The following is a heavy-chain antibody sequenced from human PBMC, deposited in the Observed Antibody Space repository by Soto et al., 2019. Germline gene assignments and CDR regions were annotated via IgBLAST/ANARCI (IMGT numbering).Heavy chain of an antibody. V-gene: IGHV1-18*01. D-gene: IGHD1-1*01. Sequence: QVHLVQSGAEVKKPGASVKVSCKASGYTFTSYGITWVRQAPGQGLEWMGWISAHNGNTDYAQKLQGRVIVTRDTSTCTAYMALGSGISDETAVYYCARGRYGDYWGQGALVTVSS. CDR2: ISAHNGNT. CDR3: ARGRYGDY. J-gene: IGHJ4*02. CDR1: GYTFTSYG.